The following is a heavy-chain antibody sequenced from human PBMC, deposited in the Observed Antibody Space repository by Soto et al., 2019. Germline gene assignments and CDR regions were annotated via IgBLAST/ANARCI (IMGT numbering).Heavy chain of an antibody. Sequence: PSETLSLTCTVSGGSISSSSYYWGWIRQPPGKGLEWIGSIYYSGSTYYNPSLKSRVTISVDTSKNQFSLKLSSVTAADTAVYYCARLVYDSSGYRPCWAQGTLVTGSS. V-gene: IGHV4-39*01. CDR2: IYYSGST. D-gene: IGHD3-22*01. CDR3: ARLVYDSSGYRPC. CDR1: GGSISSSSYY. J-gene: IGHJ4*02.